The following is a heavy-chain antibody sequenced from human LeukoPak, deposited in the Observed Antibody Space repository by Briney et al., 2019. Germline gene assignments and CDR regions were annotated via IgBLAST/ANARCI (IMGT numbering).Heavy chain of an antibody. D-gene: IGHD3-22*01. Sequence: RASETLSLTCTVSGYSISSGYYWGWIRQPPGKGLEWIGSIYHSGSTYYNPSLKSRVTISVDTSKNQFSLKLSSVTAADTAVYYCARDVTTYYYDSSGYYPWGQGTLVTVSS. V-gene: IGHV4-38-2*02. CDR2: IYHSGST. CDR3: ARDVTTYYYDSSGYYP. J-gene: IGHJ5*02. CDR1: GYSISSGYY.